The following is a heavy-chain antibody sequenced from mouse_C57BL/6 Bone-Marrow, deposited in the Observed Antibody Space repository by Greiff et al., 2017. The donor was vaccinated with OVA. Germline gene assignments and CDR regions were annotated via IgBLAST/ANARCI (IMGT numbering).Heavy chain of an antibody. D-gene: IGHD4-1*01. CDR1: GFNIKDDY. CDR3: TTAGFYAMDY. Sequence: VQLQQSGAELVRPGASVKLSCTASGFNIKDDYMHWVKQRPEQGLEWIGWIDPENGDTEYASKFQGKATITADTSSNTAYLQLSSLTSEDTAFYYCTTAGFYAMDYWGQGTSVTVSS. CDR2: IDPENGDT. V-gene: IGHV14-4*01. J-gene: IGHJ4*01.